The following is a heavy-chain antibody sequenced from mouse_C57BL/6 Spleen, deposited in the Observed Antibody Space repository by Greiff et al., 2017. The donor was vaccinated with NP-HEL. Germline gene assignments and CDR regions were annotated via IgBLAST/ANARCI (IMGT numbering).Heavy chain of an antibody. CDR3: ARGSLTGTEMDY. J-gene: IGHJ4*01. D-gene: IGHD4-1*01. CDR2: ISSGGSYT. V-gene: IGHV5-6*01. Sequence: EVQGVESGGDLVKPGGSLKLSCAASGFTFSSYGMSWVRQTPDKRLEWVATISSGGSYTYYPDSVKGRFTISRDNAKNTLYLQMSSLKSEDTAMYYCARGSLTGTEMDYWGQGTSVTVSS. CDR1: GFTFSSYG.